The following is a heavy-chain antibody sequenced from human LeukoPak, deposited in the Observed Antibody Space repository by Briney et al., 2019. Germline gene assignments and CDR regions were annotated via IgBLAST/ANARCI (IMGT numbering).Heavy chain of an antibody. V-gene: IGHV3-21*01. CDR3: ARERGGVYDSSGYINY. CDR1: GFTFSSYS. D-gene: IGHD3-22*01. J-gene: IGHJ4*02. Sequence: SGGSLRLSCAASGFTFSSYSMNWVRQAPGKGLEWVSSISSSSSYIYYADSVKGRFTISRDNAKNSLYLQMNSLRAEDTAVYYCARERGGVYDSSGYINYWGQGTLVTVSS. CDR2: ISSSSSYI.